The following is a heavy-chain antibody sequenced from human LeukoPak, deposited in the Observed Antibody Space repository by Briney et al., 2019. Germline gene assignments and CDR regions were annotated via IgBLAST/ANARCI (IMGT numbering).Heavy chain of an antibody. CDR1: GFTFGNHA. V-gene: IGHV3-74*01. Sequence: PGGSLRLSCADSGFTFGNHAMHWVRQAPGKGLVWVSRINRDGSSTSYADFVKGRFTISRDNATNTLYLQMNSLRAEDTAVYYCARAKGPLWFGGLYYFDYWGQGTLVTVSS. J-gene: IGHJ4*02. CDR3: ARAKGPLWFGGLYYFDY. CDR2: INRDGSST. D-gene: IGHD3-10*01.